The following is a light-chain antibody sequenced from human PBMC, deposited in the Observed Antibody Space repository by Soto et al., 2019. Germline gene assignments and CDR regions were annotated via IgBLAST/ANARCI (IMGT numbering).Light chain of an antibody. CDR1: TGAVTSGHY. CDR3: LLYYSGAYV. CDR2: DTS. J-gene: IGLJ1*01. V-gene: IGLV7-46*01. Sequence: HAVVTQEPSLTVSPVLTVTLTCDSSTGAVTSGHYPYWFQQKPGQAPRTLIYDTSKRHSWTSARFSGSLVGGKAALTLSGAQPEDEAEYYCLLYYSGAYVFGTGTKVTVL.